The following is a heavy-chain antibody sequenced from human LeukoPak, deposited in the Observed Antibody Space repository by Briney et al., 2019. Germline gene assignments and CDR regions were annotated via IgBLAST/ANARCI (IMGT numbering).Heavy chain of an antibody. CDR1: GFTFSSYG. Sequence: GGSLRLSCEVSGFTFSSYGMNWVRQAPGKGLEWVSTISDSGGRTYNADSVKGRFTISRDNSKNTLYLQMNSLRAEDTAVYYCAKDRLAAAGIVWFDPWGQGTLVTVSS. D-gene: IGHD6-13*01. CDR2: ISDSGGRT. V-gene: IGHV3-23*01. J-gene: IGHJ5*02. CDR3: AKDRLAAAGIVWFDP.